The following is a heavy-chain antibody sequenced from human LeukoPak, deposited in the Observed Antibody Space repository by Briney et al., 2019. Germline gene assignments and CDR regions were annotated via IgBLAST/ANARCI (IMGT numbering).Heavy chain of an antibody. Sequence: GGSLRLSCEASGFTLSSYWMHWVRQAPGKGLVWVSGISGSGGSTYYADSVKGRFTISRDDSKNTLYLQMNSLRAEDTAVYYCAKSGLNRFDYWGQGTLVTVSS. CDR3: AKSGLNRFDY. CDR2: ISGSGGST. V-gene: IGHV3-23*01. CDR1: GFTLSSYW. J-gene: IGHJ4*02. D-gene: IGHD2-15*01.